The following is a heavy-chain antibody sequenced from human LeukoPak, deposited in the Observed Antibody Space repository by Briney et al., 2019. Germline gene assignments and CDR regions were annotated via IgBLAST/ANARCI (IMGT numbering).Heavy chain of an antibody. Sequence: GGSLRLSCAASGFTFIDYDMHWVRQVIGKGLEWVSAIGIRGDTHYSGSMKGRFTISRDNAKNSLSLQMNSLRAEDTAVYYCARDQGYCTSVNCRGDAFDVWGQGSMVSVSS. CDR1: GFTFIDYD. V-gene: IGHV3-13*01. CDR3: ARDQGYCTSVNCRGDAFDV. D-gene: IGHD2-8*02. CDR2: IGIRGDT. J-gene: IGHJ3*01.